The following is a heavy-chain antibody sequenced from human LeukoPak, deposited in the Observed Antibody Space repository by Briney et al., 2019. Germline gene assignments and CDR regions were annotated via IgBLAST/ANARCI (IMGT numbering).Heavy chain of an antibody. J-gene: IGHJ6*02. CDR1: GCTFTSYY. CDR2: INPSGGGT. D-gene: IGHD6-13*01. CDR3: ARASGADNYYYYYGMDV. Sequence: ASVKVSYKASGCTFTSYYMHWVRQAPGQGLEWMGIINPSGGGTSYAQKFQGRVTMTRDTSTSTVYMELSSLRSEDTAVYYCARASGADNYYYYYGMDVWGQGTTVTVSS. V-gene: IGHV1-46*01.